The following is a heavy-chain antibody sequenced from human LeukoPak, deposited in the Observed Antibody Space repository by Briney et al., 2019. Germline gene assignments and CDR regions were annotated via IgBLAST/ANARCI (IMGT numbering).Heavy chain of an antibody. CDR2: IYHTGST. J-gene: IGHJ4*02. D-gene: IGHD2-2*02. CDR1: GGSISNNNW. Sequence: NPSGTLSLTCAVSGGSISNNNWWSWVRQPPGRGLEWIGEIYHTGSTNYNPSLKSRVTISVDKSKNQFSLRLTSVTAADTAVYYCARDSGYTPPKLDHWVQGILVTVSS. V-gene: IGHV4-4*02. CDR3: ARDSGYTPPKLDH.